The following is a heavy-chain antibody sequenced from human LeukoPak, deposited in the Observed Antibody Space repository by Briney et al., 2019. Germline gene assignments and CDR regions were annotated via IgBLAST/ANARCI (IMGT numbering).Heavy chain of an antibody. CDR3: AELGSTMIGGV. V-gene: IGHV3-74*01. D-gene: IGHD3-22*01. Sequence: GGSLRLSCAASGLTSRSLWMRWVSPPRGKGLVWVSRISSDGSNTSYADSVKGRFTLSRDNAKNSLYLQMNRLRAEGTGVYYGAELGSTMIGGVWGKETTVTISS. CDR2: ISSDGSNT. CDR1: GLTSRSLW. J-gene: IGHJ6*04.